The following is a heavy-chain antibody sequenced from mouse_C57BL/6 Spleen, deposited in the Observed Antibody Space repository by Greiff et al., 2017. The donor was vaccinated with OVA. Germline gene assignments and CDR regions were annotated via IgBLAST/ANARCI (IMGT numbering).Heavy chain of an antibody. J-gene: IGHJ2*01. CDR2: IYPSSGST. CDR3: ARHYDSSFDYFDY. CDR1: GYTFTSYG. D-gene: IGHD1-1*01. Sequence: QVQLQQSGAELARPGASVKLSCKASGYTFTSYGISWVKQRTGQGLEWIGEIYPSSGSTYYNKKFKGKATLTADKSSSTAYMELRSLTSEDTAVYFCARHYDSSFDYFDYWGQGTTLTVSS. V-gene: IGHV1-81*01.